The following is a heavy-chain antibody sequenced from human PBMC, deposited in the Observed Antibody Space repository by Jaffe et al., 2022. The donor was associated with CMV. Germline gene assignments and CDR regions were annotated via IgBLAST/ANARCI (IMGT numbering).Heavy chain of an antibody. J-gene: IGHJ6*03. CDR2: IYSGGST. CDR1: GFTVSSNY. D-gene: IGHD2-2*01. V-gene: IGHV3-53*02. Sequence: EVQLVETGGGLIQPGGSLRLSCAASGFTVSSNYMSWVRQAPGKGLEWVSVIYSGGSTYYADSVKGRFTISRDNSKNTLYLQMNSLRAEDTAVYYCARGPPYCSSTSCYEGYYYYYMDVWGKGTTVTVSS. CDR3: ARGPPYCSSTSCYEGYYYYYMDV.